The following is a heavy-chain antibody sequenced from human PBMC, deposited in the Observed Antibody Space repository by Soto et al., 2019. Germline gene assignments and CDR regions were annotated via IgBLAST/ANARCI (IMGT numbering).Heavy chain of an antibody. J-gene: IGHJ4*02. Sequence: ASVKVSCKASGYKFTAFAIHWVRQAPGQRLEWMGWIHSGNGYTKTSQKFQGRVTITRDTSASTAYIELSSLRSEDTAVYFCAREGYCSGGACSLQLDNWGQGTLVTVSS. CDR2: IHSGNGYT. V-gene: IGHV1-3*01. D-gene: IGHD2-15*01. CDR1: GYKFTAFA. CDR3: AREGYCSGGACSLQLDN.